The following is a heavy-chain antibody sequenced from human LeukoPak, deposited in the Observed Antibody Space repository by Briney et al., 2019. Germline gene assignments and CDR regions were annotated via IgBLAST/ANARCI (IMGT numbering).Heavy chain of an antibody. J-gene: IGHJ4*02. CDR2: ISAYNGNT. V-gene: IGHV1-18*01. Sequence: GASVKVSCKASGYTFTSYGISWVRQAPGQGLEWMGWISAYNGNTNYAQKLQGRVTITRDTSASTAYMELSSLRSDDTAVYYCARLTEYYYDSSGFFDYWGQGTLVTVSS. CDR3: ARLTEYYYDSSGFFDY. CDR1: GYTFTSYG. D-gene: IGHD3-22*01.